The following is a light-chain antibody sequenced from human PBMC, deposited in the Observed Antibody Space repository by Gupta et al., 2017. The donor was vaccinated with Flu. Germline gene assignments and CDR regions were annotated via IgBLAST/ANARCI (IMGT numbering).Light chain of an antibody. J-gene: IGKJ3*01. CDR3: QQTNSVHPQGT. CDR2: GAS. CDR1: QGISSW. Sequence: DIQMTQSPSSVSASVGDGVTITCRASQGISSWLAWYQQKPGKAHKLLIYGASTLQRGVLSRFSGSGVGTDFTLTISSRQPEDCETYYCQQTNSVHPQGTFGHGTKVDI. V-gene: IGKV1-12*01.